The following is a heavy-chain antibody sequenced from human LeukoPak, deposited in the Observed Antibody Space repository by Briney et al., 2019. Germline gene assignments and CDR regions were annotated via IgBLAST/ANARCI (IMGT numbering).Heavy chain of an antibody. V-gene: IGHV3-21*01. D-gene: IGHD1-26*01. Sequence: GGSLRLSCAASGFTFSSYSMNWVRQTPGKGLEWVSSISSSSSYIYYADSVKGRFTISRDNAKNSLYLQMNSLRAEDTAVYYCARALWGFAFDIWGQGTMVTVSS. CDR2: ISSSSSYI. CDR1: GFTFSSYS. CDR3: ARALWGFAFDI. J-gene: IGHJ3*02.